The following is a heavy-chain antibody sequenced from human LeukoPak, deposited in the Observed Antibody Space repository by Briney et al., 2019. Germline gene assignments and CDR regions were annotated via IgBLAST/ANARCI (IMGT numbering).Heavy chain of an antibody. CDR2: IYYSGGT. J-gene: IGHJ5*02. D-gene: IGHD4-17*01. CDR3: AGHSSDYRGRFDP. V-gene: IGHV4-59*08. CDR1: GGSISSYY. Sequence: SETLSLTCTVSGGSISSYYWSWIRQPPGKGLEWIGFIYYSGGTNYNPSLKSRVTISVDTSKNQFSLKLSSVTAADTAVYYCAGHSSDYRGRFDPWGQGALVTVSS.